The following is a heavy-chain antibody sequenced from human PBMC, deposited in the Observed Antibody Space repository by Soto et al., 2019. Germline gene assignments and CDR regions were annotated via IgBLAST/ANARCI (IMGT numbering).Heavy chain of an antibody. V-gene: IGHV4-31*03. Sequence: SETLSLTCTVSGGSISSGGYYWSWIRQHPGKGLEWIGYIYYSGSTYYNPSLKSRVTISVDTSKNQFSLKLSSVTAADTAVYYCARGSRNGCPFDYWGQGTLVTVSS. CDR1: GGSISSGGYY. CDR2: IYYSGST. J-gene: IGHJ4*02. CDR3: ARGSRNGCPFDY.